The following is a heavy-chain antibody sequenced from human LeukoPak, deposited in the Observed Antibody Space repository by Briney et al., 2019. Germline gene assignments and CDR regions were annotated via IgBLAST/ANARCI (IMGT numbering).Heavy chain of an antibody. CDR3: ARIDPLGYFDQ. J-gene: IGHJ4*02. CDR1: GAFSSRFY. V-gene: IGHV4-59*13. CDR2: IFFSGHS. Sequence: SETLSLTCTVAGAFSSRFYWSWVRQSPGKGLEWIGNIFFSGHSYYNPSLTGRVTISSDTSKSQFSLKMTSVTAADTALYYCARIDPLGYFDQWGQGTLVTVSS. D-gene: IGHD3-10*01.